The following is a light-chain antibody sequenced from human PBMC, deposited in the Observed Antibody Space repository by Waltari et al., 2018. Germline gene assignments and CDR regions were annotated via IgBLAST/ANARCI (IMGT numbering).Light chain of an antibody. CDR2: VNSDGSH. CDR1: RGHSSHD. V-gene: IGLV4-69*01. J-gene: IGLJ3*02. CDR3: QTGGHGTWV. Sequence: LALTQPPSASASLGASVTLTCTRSRGHSSHDIAWLQQQPEKGPRYLMQVNSDGSHSKGDEIPDRFSGSTSGAERYLTISSVQPEDEADYYCQTGGHGTWVFGGGTKLTVL.